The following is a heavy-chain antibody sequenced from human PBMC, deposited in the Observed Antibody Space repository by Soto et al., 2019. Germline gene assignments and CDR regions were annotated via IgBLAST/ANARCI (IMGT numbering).Heavy chain of an antibody. Sequence: QVQLQESGPGLVKPSQTLSLTCTVSGGSISSGDYYWSWIRQPPGKGLEWIGYIYYSGSTYYNPSLKSRVTISVDTSKHQFSLKLSCVTAADTAVYYCARGPGQLQPEMATAAGDYWGQGTLVTVSS. J-gene: IGHJ4*02. D-gene: IGHD5-12*01. V-gene: IGHV4-30-4*01. CDR3: ARGPGQLQPEMATAAGDY. CDR1: GGSISSGDYY. CDR2: IYYSGST.